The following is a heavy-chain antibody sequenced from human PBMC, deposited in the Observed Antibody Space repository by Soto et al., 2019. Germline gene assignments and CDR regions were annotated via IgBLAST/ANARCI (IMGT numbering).Heavy chain of an antibody. D-gene: IGHD6-13*01. CDR2: INPNSGGT. V-gene: IGHV1-2*04. CDR3: ARLAVGIAAAGPTYYGMDV. J-gene: IGHJ6*02. Sequence: ASVKVSCKASGYTFTGYYMHWVRQAPGQGLEWMGWINPNSGGTNYAQKFQGWVTMTRDTSISTAYMELSRLRSDDTAVYYCARLAVGIAAAGPTYYGMDVWGQGTTVTVSS. CDR1: GYTFTGYY.